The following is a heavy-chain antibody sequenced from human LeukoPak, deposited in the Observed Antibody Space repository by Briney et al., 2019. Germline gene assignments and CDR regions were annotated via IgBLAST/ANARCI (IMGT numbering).Heavy chain of an antibody. J-gene: IGHJ6*02. CDR2: IWYDGSNK. CDR1: GFTFSSYG. Sequence: GGSLRLSCAASGFTFSSYGMHWVRQAPGKGLEWVAVIWYDGSNKYYADSVKGRFTISRDNSKNTLYLQMNSLRAEGTAVYYCARDKDQYYYDSSGYYYALGAGYYYGMDVWGQGTTVTVSS. CDR3: ARDKDQYYYDSSGYYYALGAGYYYGMDV. V-gene: IGHV3-33*01. D-gene: IGHD3-22*01.